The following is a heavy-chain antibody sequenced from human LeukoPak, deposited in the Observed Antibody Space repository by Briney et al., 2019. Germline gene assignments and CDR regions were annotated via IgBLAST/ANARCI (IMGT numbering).Heavy chain of an antibody. V-gene: IGHV3-23*01. CDR3: AKDRSIGTYYTFDH. CDR2: ISGSGGST. J-gene: IGHJ4*02. Sequence: GGSLRLSCAASGFTFSSYAMSWVRQAPGKGLEWVSAISGSGGSTYYADSVKGRFTVSGDNSKNTVYLQMSSLTAADTAVYYCAKDRSIGTYYTFDHWGQGTLVTVSS. CDR1: GFTFSSYA. D-gene: IGHD1-26*01.